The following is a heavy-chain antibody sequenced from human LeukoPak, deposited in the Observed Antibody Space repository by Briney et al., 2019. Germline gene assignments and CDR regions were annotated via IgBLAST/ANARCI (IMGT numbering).Heavy chain of an antibody. Sequence: ASVKVSCKTSGYTITNYAMSWVRQAPGQGLEWMGWINTDTGNPTYAQGFTGRLVFSLDTSVSTAYLQIRSLRAEDTAVYYCARVSLGENFFDFWGQGTLVTVSS. CDR1: GYTITNYA. CDR2: INTDTGNP. V-gene: IGHV7-4-1*01. CDR3: ARVSLGENFFDF. J-gene: IGHJ4*02. D-gene: IGHD3-10*01.